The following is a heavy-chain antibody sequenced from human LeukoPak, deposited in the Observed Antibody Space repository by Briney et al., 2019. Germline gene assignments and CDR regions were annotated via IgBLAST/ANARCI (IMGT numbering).Heavy chain of an antibody. CDR1: GFSFSSYG. J-gene: IGHJ4*02. CDR2: VWYEGTNK. CDR3: ARDNSGYGTDY. Sequence: PGRSLRLSCAASGFSFSSYGMHWVRQAPGKGLEWVAVVWYEGTNKYYVDSVKGRFTISRDNAKNSLYLQMNSLRAEDTAVYYCARDNSGYGTDYWGQGTLVTVSS. V-gene: IGHV3-33*01. D-gene: IGHD5-12*01.